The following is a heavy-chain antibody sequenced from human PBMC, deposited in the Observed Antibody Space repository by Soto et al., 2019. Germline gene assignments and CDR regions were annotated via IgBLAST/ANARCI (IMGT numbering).Heavy chain of an antibody. J-gene: IGHJ4*02. V-gene: IGHV4-34*01. D-gene: IGHD4-17*01. CDR3: ATTTVTPGGFDY. CDR2: INHSGST. CDR1: GGSFSGYY. Sequence: QVQLQQWGAGLLKPSETLSLTCAVYGGSFSGYYWSWIRQPPGKGLEWIGEINHSGSTNYNPSLTSRVTISVETSKNQFSLTLSSVTAADTAVYYCATTTVTPGGFDYWGQGTLVTFSS.